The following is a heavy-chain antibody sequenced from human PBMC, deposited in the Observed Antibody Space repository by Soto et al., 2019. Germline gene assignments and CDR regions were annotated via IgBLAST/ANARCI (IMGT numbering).Heavy chain of an antibody. V-gene: IGHV4-39*01. D-gene: IGHD2-15*01. CDR2: IYYSGST. CDR3: ARPSPRYCSGGSCLEFPDAFDI. J-gene: IGHJ3*02. Sequence: SETLSLTCTVSGGSISSSSYYWGWIRQPPGKGLEWIGSIYYSGSTYYNPSLKSRVTISVDTSKNQFSLKLSSVTAADTAVYYCARPSPRYCSGGSCLEFPDAFDIWGQGTMVTVS. CDR1: GGSISSSSYY.